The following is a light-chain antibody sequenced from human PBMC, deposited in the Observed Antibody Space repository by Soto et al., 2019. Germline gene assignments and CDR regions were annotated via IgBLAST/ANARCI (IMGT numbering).Light chain of an antibody. Sequence: QSVLTQPASVSGSPGQSITISCTGTSSDVGGYNYVSWYQQHPGKAHKLMIYDVSNRPSGVSNRFSGSKSGNTASLTISGLQAEDEADYYCSSYTSSSRVVFGGGTKVTVL. V-gene: IGLV2-14*01. CDR1: SSDVGGYNY. CDR3: SSYTSSSRVV. CDR2: DVS. J-gene: IGLJ2*01.